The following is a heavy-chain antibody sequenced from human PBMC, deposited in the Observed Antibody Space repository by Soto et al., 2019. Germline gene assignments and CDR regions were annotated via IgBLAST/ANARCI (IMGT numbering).Heavy chain of an antibody. V-gene: IGHV3-33*01. CDR3: ARDPYYDCSYQGGGLGYYFDY. Sequence: QVQLVESGGGVVQPGRSLRLSCAASGFTFSSYGMHWVRQAPGKGLEWVAVIWYDGSNKYYADSVKGRFTISRDNSQSTLYLQMNSLRAEDTAVYYCARDPYYDCSYQGGGLGYYFDYWGQGTLVTVSS. D-gene: IGHD3-3*01. J-gene: IGHJ4*02. CDR1: GFTFSSYG. CDR2: IWYDGSNK.